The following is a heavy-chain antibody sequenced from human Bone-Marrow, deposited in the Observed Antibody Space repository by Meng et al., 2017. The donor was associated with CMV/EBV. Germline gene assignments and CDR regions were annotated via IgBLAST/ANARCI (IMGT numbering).Heavy chain of an antibody. CDR1: GFTFSSYG. CDR3: ARDQDSSSSAGSWNDESYGMDV. Sequence: GESLKISCAASGFTFSSYGMHWVRQATGKGLEWVAFIRYDGSNKYYADSVKGRFTISRDNSKNTLYLQMNSLRAEDTAVYYCARDQDSSSSAGSWNDESYGMDVWGQWTTVTVSS. D-gene: IGHD6-6*01. J-gene: IGHJ6*02. V-gene: IGHV3-30*02. CDR2: IRYDGSNK.